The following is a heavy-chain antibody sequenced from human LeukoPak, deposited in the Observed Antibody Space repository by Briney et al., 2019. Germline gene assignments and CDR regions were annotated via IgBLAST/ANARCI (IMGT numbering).Heavy chain of an antibody. V-gene: IGHV3-21*01. Sequence: GGSLRLSCAASGFTFSSYSMNWVRQAPGKGLEWVSSTSSSSSYIYYADSVKGRFTISRDNAKNSLYLQMNSLRAEDTAVYYCARGGEMGIPQYPDYWGQGTLVTVSS. J-gene: IGHJ4*02. CDR3: ARGGEMGIPQYPDY. CDR1: GFTFSSYS. CDR2: TSSSSSYI. D-gene: IGHD5-24*01.